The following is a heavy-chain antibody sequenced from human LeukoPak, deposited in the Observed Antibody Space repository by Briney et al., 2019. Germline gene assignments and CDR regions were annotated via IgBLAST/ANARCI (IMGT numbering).Heavy chain of an antibody. J-gene: IGHJ6*02. Sequence: KPGGSLRLSCAASGFTFSNAWISWVRQAPGKGLEWVGRIKSKTDGGTTDYAAPVKGRFTISRDDSKNTLYLQMNSLKTEDTAVYYCTTLDPYSYAQAYYYYGMDVWGQGTTVTVSS. CDR3: TTLDPYSYAQAYYYYGMDV. CDR2: IKSKTDGGTT. V-gene: IGHV3-15*01. CDR1: GFTFSNAW. D-gene: IGHD5-18*01.